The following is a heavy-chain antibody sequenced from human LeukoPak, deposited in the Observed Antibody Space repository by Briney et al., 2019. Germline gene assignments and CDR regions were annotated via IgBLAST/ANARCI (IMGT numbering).Heavy chain of an antibody. D-gene: IGHD3-10*02. V-gene: IGHV4-59*01. CDR1: GDSISSDY. CDR2: FYYSGST. CDR3: ARRALSVSTVRGVNWYFDL. J-gene: IGHJ2*01. Sequence: SETLSLTCTVSGDSISSDYWSWIRQPPGKGLEWIGYFYYSGSTNYNPSLKSRVTISVDTSKNHFSLNLTSVTAADTAVYYCARRALSVSTVRGVNWYFDLWGRGTLVTVAS.